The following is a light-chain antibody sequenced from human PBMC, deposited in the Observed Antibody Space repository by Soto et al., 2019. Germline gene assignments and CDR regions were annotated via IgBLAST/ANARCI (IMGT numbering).Light chain of an antibody. CDR3: SSYTSSRPVV. J-gene: IGLJ2*01. Sequence: QSALTQPASVSGSPGQSITISCTGTSSDVGGYNYVSWYQQHPGKAPKLMNYEVSNRPSGVSNRFSGSKSGNTAALTISGLQAEDEADYYCSSYTSSRPVVFGGGTKLTVL. V-gene: IGLV2-14*01. CDR2: EVS. CDR1: SSDVGGYNY.